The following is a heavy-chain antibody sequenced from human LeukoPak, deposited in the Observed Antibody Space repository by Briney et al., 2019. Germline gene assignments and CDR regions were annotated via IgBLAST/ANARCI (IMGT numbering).Heavy chain of an antibody. Sequence: GGSLRLSCAASGFTFSSYAMHWVRQAPGKGLEWVVAISYEGSNKYYADSVKGRFTISRDNSKNTLYLQMNSLSAEDTAVYYCAKDRKVRGVSCFDYWGQGTLVTVSS. D-gene: IGHD3-10*01. V-gene: IGHV3-30-3*01. CDR1: GFTFSSYA. CDR2: ISYEGSNK. CDR3: AKDRKVRGVSCFDY. J-gene: IGHJ4*02.